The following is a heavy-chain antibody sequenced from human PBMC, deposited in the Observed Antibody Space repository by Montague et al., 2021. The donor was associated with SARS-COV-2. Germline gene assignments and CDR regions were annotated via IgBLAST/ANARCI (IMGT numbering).Heavy chain of an antibody. CDR1: GFTFDDYV. D-gene: IGHD3-22*01. V-gene: IGHV3-43*02. CDR3: AKGTYFYDSSGYYPESHYSYFDCMDV. J-gene: IGHJ6*02. CDR2: ISGDGGKT. Sequence: SLRLSCAASGFTFDDYVMYWVRQPPGKGLEWVSLISGDGGKTYYAGSVKGRFTTSRDNGKNSLYLQMNSLGTEDTALYHCAKGTYFYDSSGYYPESHYSYFDCMDVWGQGTTVTVSS.